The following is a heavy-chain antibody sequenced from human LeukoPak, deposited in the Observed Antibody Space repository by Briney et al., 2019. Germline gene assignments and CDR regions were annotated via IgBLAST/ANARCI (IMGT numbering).Heavy chain of an antibody. V-gene: IGHV7-4-1*02. D-gene: IGHD3-10*01. CDR2: INTNTGNP. CDR1: GYTFTSYA. Sequence: ASVKVPCKASGYTFTSYAMNWVRQAPGQGLEWMGWINTNTGNPTYAQGFTGRFVFSLDTSVSTAYLQISSLKAEDTAVYYCARDSSYYYGSGSYYPGAFDIWGQGTMVTVSS. J-gene: IGHJ3*02. CDR3: ARDSSYYYGSGSYYPGAFDI.